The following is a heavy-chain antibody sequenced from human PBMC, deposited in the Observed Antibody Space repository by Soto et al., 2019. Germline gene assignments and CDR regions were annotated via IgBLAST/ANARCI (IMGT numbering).Heavy chain of an antibody. CDR3: ARGSWDDVSGHYYMDF. J-gene: IGHJ6*03. CDR2: TYYKSKWFN. Sequence: QVQLQLSGPGLMEPSQTLSLTCAISGDSVSSNSAGWNWVRQTPSRGLEWLGRTYYKSKWFNNYSASVNSRITLYPETSQNHFSLHLDSVTPEDTAVYFCARGSWDDVSGHYYMDFWGKGTTVTVSS. CDR1: GDSVSSNSAG. V-gene: IGHV6-1*01. D-gene: IGHD5-12*01.